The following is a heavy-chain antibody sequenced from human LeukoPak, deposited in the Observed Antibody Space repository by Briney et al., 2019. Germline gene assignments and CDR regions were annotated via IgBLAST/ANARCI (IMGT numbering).Heavy chain of an antibody. V-gene: IGHV3-9*01. Sequence: GGSLRLSCAASGFTFDDYAMHWVRQAPGKGLEWVSGISWNSGSIGYADSVKGRFTISRDNAKNSLYLQMNSLRAEDTALYYRAKVESSSWTALDYWGQGTLVTVSS. J-gene: IGHJ4*02. CDR1: GFTFDDYA. CDR3: AKVESSSWTALDY. CDR2: ISWNSGSI. D-gene: IGHD6-13*01.